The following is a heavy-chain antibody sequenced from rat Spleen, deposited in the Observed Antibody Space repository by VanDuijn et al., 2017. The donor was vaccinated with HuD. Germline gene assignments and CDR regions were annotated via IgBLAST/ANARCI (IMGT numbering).Heavy chain of an antibody. CDR2: IIYDGSRT. CDR1: GFTFSDYN. CDR3: ARGDDYNYFDY. J-gene: IGHJ2*01. D-gene: IGHD1-6*01. Sequence: EVQLVESGGGLVQPGRSLKLSCAASGFTFSDYNMAWVRQAPKKGLEWVATIIYDGSRTYYRDSVKGRFTLSRDNAKSSLYLQMNSLKSEDTATYYCARGDDYNYFDYWGQGVMVTVSS. V-gene: IGHV5S10*01.